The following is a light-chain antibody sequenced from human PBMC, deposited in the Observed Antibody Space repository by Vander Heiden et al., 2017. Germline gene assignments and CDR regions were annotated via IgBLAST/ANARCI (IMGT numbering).Light chain of an antibody. J-gene: IGKJ1*01. CDR3: QQSDSTPPT. V-gene: IGKV1-39*01. Sequence: DIQMTQSPSSLSASVGDRVTITCRASQSISSYLNWYQQKPGKAPKLLIYAASSLQSAVPSTFSGSGSGTDFTLTISRLQPEDFATYYCQQSDSTPPTFGQGTKVEIK. CDR2: AAS. CDR1: QSISSY.